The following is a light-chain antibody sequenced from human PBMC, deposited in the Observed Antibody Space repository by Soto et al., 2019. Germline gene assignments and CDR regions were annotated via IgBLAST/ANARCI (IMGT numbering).Light chain of an antibody. CDR2: AVS. J-gene: IGKJ2*01. V-gene: IGKV3-11*01. CDR3: QQHSNWLYT. CDR1: QSLSNY. Sequence: EIVLTQSPATLSLSPGERATLSCRASQSLSNYIAWYQQKPGQAPRLLIYAVSNRATGIPARFSGSGSGTDFTLTISSLEPEDFAIYYCQQHSNWLYTFGQGTKLEIK.